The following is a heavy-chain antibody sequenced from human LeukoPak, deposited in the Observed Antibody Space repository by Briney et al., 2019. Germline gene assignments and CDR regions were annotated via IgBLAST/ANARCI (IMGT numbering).Heavy chain of an antibody. V-gene: IGHV1-24*01. Sequence: ASVKVSCKVSGYTLTELSMHWVRQAPGKGLGWMGGFDPEDGETIYAQKFQGRVTMTEDTSTDTAYMELSSLRSEDTAVYYCATSYYYDSSGYYSFDYWGQGTLVTVSS. D-gene: IGHD3-22*01. J-gene: IGHJ4*02. CDR1: GYTLTELS. CDR3: ATSYYYDSSGYYSFDY. CDR2: FDPEDGET.